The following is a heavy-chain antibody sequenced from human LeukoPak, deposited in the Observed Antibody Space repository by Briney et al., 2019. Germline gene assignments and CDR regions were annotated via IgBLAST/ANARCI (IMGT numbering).Heavy chain of an antibody. CDR1: GGSFSGYY. V-gene: IGHV4-34*01. CDR3: ARLNKNDSGSYRFGKKKRGYMDV. Sequence: SETLSLTCAVYGGSFSGYYWSWIRQPPGKGLEWIGEINHSGSTNYNPSLKSRVTIPVDTSKNQFSLKLSSVTAADTAVYYCARLNKNDSGSYRFGKKKRGYMDVWGKGTTVTISS. CDR2: INHSGST. J-gene: IGHJ6*03. D-gene: IGHD3-10*01.